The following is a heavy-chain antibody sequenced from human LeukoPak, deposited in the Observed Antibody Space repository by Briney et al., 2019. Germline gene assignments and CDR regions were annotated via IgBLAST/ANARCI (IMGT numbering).Heavy chain of an antibody. CDR3: ARDPHHTCYGYFDD. J-gene: IGHJ4*02. D-gene: IGHD2-2*01. Sequence: GGSLRLSCAVSGCTFSSHGIQWVRQAPGKELEWVAIIWYDGSKKYYADSVKGRFTISRDNSKNTLYLQMNSLRVDDTAVYYCARDPHHTCYGYFDDWGQGSLVTVSS. CDR2: IWYDGSKK. CDR1: GCTFSSHG. V-gene: IGHV3-33*01.